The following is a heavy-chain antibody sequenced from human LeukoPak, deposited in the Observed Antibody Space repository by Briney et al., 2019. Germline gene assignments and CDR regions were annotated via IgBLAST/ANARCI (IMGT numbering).Heavy chain of an antibody. CDR3: ARAHCSGGSCDYFDY. CDR1: GFPFSSYA. Sequence: GGSLRLSCAASGFPFSSYAMTWVRQAPGKGLEWVSVIYSGGSTYYADSVKGRFTISRDNSKNTLFLQMNSLRDEDTAVYYCARAHCSGGSCDYFDYWGQGTLVTVSS. J-gene: IGHJ4*02. D-gene: IGHD2-15*01. CDR2: IYSGGST. V-gene: IGHV3-53*01.